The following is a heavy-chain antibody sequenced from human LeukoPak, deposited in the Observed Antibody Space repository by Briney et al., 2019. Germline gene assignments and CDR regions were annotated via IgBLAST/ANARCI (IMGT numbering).Heavy chain of an antibody. CDR1: GFTFDDYA. D-gene: IGHD3-22*01. J-gene: IGHJ4*02. V-gene: IGHV3-9*01. CDR3: AKGDDSRGFDQFDH. Sequence: GRSLRLSCAASGFTFDDYAMHWVRQAPGKGLEWVSGISWNSGSIGYADSVKGRFTISRGNAKDSLYLQMNSLRAEDTALYYCAKGDDSRGFDQFDHWGQGTLVTVSS. CDR2: ISWNSGSI.